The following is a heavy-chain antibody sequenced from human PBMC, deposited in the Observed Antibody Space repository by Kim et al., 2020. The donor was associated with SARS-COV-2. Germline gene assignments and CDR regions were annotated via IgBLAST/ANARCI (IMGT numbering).Heavy chain of an antibody. CDR2: IYPGDSDT. J-gene: IGHJ6*02. Sequence: GESLKISCKGSGYSFTSYWIGWVRQMPGKGLEWMGIIYPGDSDTRYSPSFQGQVTISADKSISTAYLQWSSLKASDTAMYYCARHSSTGGLWFGEPRRFDYYGMDVWGQGTTVTVSS. V-gene: IGHV5-51*01. CDR3: ARHSSTGGLWFGEPRRFDYYGMDV. D-gene: IGHD3-10*01. CDR1: GYSFTSYW.